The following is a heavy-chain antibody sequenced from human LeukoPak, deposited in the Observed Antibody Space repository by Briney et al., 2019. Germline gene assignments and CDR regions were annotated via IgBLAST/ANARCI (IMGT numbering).Heavy chain of an antibody. V-gene: IGHV3-30-3*01. D-gene: IGHD2-2*01. CDR1: GFTFTTYA. Sequence: PGGSLRLSCAASGFTFTTYAMHWVRQAPGKGLEWVAAISPDGNNKYYADSVKGRFTISRDNSKNTLYLQMNSLRAEDTAVYYCAKERIVVVPAALTSEVYYYYYYMDVWGKGTTVTVSS. J-gene: IGHJ6*03. CDR2: ISPDGNNK. CDR3: AKERIVVVPAALTSEVYYYYYYMDV.